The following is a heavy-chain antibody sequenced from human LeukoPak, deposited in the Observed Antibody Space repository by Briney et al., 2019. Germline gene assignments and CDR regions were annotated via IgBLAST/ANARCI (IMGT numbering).Heavy chain of an antibody. D-gene: IGHD1-26*01. CDR1: EFSVGSNY. J-gene: IGHJ3*02. Sequence: PGGSLRLSCEASEFSVGSNYMTWVRQAPGKGLEWVSLIYSGGSTFYADSVKGRFTISRDNSKNTLYLQMNSLRAEDTAVYYCARGGSYLSAFDIWGQGTMVTVSS. V-gene: IGHV3-53*01. CDR2: IYSGGST. CDR3: ARGGSYLSAFDI.